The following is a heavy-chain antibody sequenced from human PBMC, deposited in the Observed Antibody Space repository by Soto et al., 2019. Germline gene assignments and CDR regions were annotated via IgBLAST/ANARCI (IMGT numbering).Heavy chain of an antibody. CDR3: ATHGEAHYYYGMDV. V-gene: IGHV1-69*12. Sequence: QVQLVQSGAEVKKPGSSVKVSCKASGGTFSSYAISWVRQAPGQGLEWMGGIIPIFGTANYAQKFQGRVTITADESPSTADMELSSLRSEDTAVYYCATHGEAHYYYGMDVWGQGTTVTVSS. CDR2: IIPIFGTA. J-gene: IGHJ6*02. CDR1: GGTFSSYA. D-gene: IGHD3-10*01.